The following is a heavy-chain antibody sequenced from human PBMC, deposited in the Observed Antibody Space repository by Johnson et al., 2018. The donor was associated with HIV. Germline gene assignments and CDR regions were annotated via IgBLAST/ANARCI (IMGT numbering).Heavy chain of an antibody. V-gene: IGHV3-11*04. Sequence: QMLLVESGGGVVQPGRSLRLSCAASGFTLSDSALHWVRQAPGKGLEWVSSISSGGRTIYYADSVKGRFTISRDNAKNSLYLQMNSLRAEDTAVYYCGRSRYDSSGYGIWGQGTMVTVSS. CDR3: GRSRYDSSGYGI. D-gene: IGHD3-22*01. J-gene: IGHJ3*02. CDR2: ISSGGRTI. CDR1: GFTLSDSA.